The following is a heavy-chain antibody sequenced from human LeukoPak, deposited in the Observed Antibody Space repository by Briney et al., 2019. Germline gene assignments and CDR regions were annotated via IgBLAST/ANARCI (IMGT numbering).Heavy chain of an antibody. D-gene: IGHD1-26*01. Sequence: PGGSLGLSCAASGFTFSSYGMHWVRQAPGKGLEWVAFIRYDGSNKYYADSVEGRFTISRDNSKNTLYLQMNSLRAEDTAVYYCAKMRPLISGSYFDYWGQGTLVTVSS. CDR1: GFTFSSYG. CDR3: AKMRPLISGSYFDY. V-gene: IGHV3-30*02. J-gene: IGHJ4*02. CDR2: IRYDGSNK.